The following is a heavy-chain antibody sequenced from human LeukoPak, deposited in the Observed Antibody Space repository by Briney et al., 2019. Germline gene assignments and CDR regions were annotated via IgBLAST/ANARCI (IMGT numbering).Heavy chain of an antibody. D-gene: IGHD3-3*01. CDR1: GFTFTNSA. J-gene: IGHJ4*02. CDR2: IVVGSGNT. CDR3: AADPDYDFWSGYYD. V-gene: IGHV1-58*02. Sequence: GTSVKVSCKASGFTFTNSAMQWVRQARGQRLEWIGWIVVGSGNTNYAQKFQERVTITRDMSTSTTYMGLSSLRSEDTAVYYCAADPDYDFWSGYYDWGQGTLVTVSS.